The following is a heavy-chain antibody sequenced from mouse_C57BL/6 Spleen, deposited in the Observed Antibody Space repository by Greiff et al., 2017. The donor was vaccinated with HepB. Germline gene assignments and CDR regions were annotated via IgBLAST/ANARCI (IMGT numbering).Heavy chain of an antibody. Sequence: EVKLVESGGGLVKPGGSLKLSCAASGFTFSDYGMHWVRQAPEKGLEWVAYISSGSSTIYYADTVKGRFTISRDNAKNTLFLQMTSLRSEDTAMYYCARQPWDVWYFDVWGTGTTVTVSS. J-gene: IGHJ1*03. D-gene: IGHD4-1*01. CDR1: GFTFSDYG. CDR2: ISSGSSTI. V-gene: IGHV5-17*01. CDR3: ARQPWDVWYFDV.